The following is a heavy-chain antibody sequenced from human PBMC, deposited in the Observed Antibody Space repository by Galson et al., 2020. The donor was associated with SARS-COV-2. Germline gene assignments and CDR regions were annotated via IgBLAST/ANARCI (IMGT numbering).Heavy chain of an antibody. CDR2: IDPSDSYT. CDR1: GYSFTSYW. CDR3: ARLGWEPYYYMDV. V-gene: IGHV5-10-1*01. Sequence: HGESLKISCKGSGYSFTSYWNSWVRQMPGKGLEWMGRIDPSDSYTNYSPSFQGHVTISADKSISTAYLQWSSLKASDTAMYYCARLGWEPYYYMDVWGKGTTVTVSS. J-gene: IGHJ6*03. D-gene: IGHD1-26*01.